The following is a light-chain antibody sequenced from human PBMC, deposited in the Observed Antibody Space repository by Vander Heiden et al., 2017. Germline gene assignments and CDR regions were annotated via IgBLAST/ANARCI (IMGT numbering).Light chain of an antibody. V-gene: IGKV3-11*01. J-gene: IGKJ4*01. Sequence: DIVLTQSPATLSLSPGGRATPSWRASQSVSSYLAWYQQKPGQAPRLLIYDAYNRATGIPARFSGSGSGTDFTLTISSLEPEDFAVYYCQQRSNWPLTFGGGTKVEIK. CDR3: QQRSNWPLT. CDR2: DAY. CDR1: QSVSSY.